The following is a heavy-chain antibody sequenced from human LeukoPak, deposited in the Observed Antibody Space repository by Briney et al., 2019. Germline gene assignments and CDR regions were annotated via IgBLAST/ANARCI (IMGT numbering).Heavy chain of an antibody. V-gene: IGHV3-48*04. CDR1: GFTFSSYS. CDR3: AELGITMIGGV. Sequence: PGGSLRLSCAASGFTFSSYSMNWVRQAPGHGLEWVSYISSSGSTIYYADSVKGRFTISRDNAKNSLYLQMNSLRAEDTAVYYCAELGITMIGGVWGKGTTVTISS. D-gene: IGHD3-10*02. CDR2: ISSSGSTI. J-gene: IGHJ6*04.